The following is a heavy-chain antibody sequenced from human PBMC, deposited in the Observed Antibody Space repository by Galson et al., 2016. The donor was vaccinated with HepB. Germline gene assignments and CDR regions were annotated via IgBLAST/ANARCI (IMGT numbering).Heavy chain of an antibody. CDR1: GFTFSSYA. CDR2: ISGSGVST. CDR3: AKDLSWGIAAAGYYYYYYGMDV. D-gene: IGHD6-13*01. J-gene: IGHJ6*02. Sequence: SLRLSCAASGFTFSSYAMNWVRQAPGKGLEWVSAISGSGVSTFYADSVTGRFTISRDNSKNTLYLQMNSLRAEDTAVYYCAKDLSWGIAAAGYYYYYYGMDVWGQGTTVTVSS. V-gene: IGHV3-23*01.